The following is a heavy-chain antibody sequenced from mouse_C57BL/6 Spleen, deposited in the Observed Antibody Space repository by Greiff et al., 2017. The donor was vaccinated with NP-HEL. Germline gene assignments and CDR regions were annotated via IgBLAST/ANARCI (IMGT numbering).Heavy chain of an antibody. V-gene: IGHV1-55*01. CDR3: ARGYYDYDGAWFAY. D-gene: IGHD2-4*01. Sequence: QVQLQQPGAELVKPGASVKMSCKASGYTFTSYWITWVKQRPGQGLEWIGDIYPGSGSTNYNEKFKSKATLTVDTSSSTAYMQLSSLTSEDAAVYYCARGYYDYDGAWFAYWGQGTLVTVSA. J-gene: IGHJ3*01. CDR2: IYPGSGST. CDR1: GYTFTSYW.